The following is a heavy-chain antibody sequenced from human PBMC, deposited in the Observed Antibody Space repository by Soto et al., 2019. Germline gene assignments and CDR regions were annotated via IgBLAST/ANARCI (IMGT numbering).Heavy chain of an antibody. J-gene: IGHJ6*02. CDR1: GFTFSDYY. Sequence: QVQLVESGGGLVKPGGSLRLSCAASGFTFSDYYMSWIRQAPGKGLEWDSYISSSGSTIYYADSVKGRFTISRDNAKHSLYLQMNSLRAEDTAVYYCARARGYFDWTTHRYYGMDVWGQGTTVTVSS. CDR3: ARARGYFDWTTHRYYGMDV. CDR2: ISSSGSTI. D-gene: IGHD3-9*01. V-gene: IGHV3-11*01.